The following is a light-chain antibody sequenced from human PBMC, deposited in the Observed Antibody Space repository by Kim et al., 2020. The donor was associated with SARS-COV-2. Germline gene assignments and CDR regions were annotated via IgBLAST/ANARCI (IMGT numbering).Light chain of an antibody. J-gene: IGLJ3*02. V-gene: IGLV3-9*01. CDR2: RDS. CDR3: QVWDSSTAV. Sequence: VGLGQKARITCGGSDIRGYNVNWYQQKPGQAPVLVIYRDSARPSGIPERFSGSNSESTATLIISTVQAGDDGDYYCQVWDSSTAVFGGGTQLTVL. CDR1: DIRGYN.